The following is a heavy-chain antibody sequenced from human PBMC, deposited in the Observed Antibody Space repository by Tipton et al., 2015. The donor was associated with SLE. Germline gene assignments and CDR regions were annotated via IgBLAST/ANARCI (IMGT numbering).Heavy chain of an antibody. D-gene: IGHD6-19*01. CDR3: ARGIAVNYFDS. Sequence: TLSLTCTVSGSSISSGGDYWSWIRQHPGKGLEWIGYIYYSGSTYYNPSLRSRVIISVDTSKNQFSLNLSSATAADAAVYYCARGIAVNYFDSWGQGSLVTVAS. V-gene: IGHV4-31*03. CDR1: GSSISSGGDY. CDR2: IYYSGST. J-gene: IGHJ4*02.